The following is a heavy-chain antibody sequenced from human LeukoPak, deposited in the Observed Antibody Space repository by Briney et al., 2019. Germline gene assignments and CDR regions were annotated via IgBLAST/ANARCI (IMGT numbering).Heavy chain of an antibody. D-gene: IGHD5-24*01. V-gene: IGHV1-2*02. CDR3: ARDRYGDGFAHFDY. Sequence: GASVKVSCKASGYTFTDYYMYWVRQAPGQGLEWMGWINPDSGGTNYAQKFQGRVTMTRDTSISTAYMELSRLTSDDTAVYYCARDRYGDGFAHFDYWGQGALVTVSS. CDR1: GYTFTDYY. J-gene: IGHJ4*02. CDR2: INPDSGGT.